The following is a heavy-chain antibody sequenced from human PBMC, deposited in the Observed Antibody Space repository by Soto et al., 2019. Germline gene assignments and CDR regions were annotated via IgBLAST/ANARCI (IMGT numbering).Heavy chain of an antibody. J-gene: IGHJ4*02. CDR3: ARVLGGDCTNGVCYAPYFDY. CDR1: GGSISSSNW. Sequence: LSLTCAVSGGSISSSNWWSWVRQPPGKGLEWIGEIYHSGSTNYNPSLKSRVTISVDKSKNQFSLKLSSVTAADTAVYYCARVLGGDCTNGVCYAPYFDYWGQGTLVTVSS. D-gene: IGHD2-8*01. V-gene: IGHV4-4*02. CDR2: IYHSGST.